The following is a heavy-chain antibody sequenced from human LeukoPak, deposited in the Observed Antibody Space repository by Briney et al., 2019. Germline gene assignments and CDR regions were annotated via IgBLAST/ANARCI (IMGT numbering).Heavy chain of an antibody. Sequence: ASVKVSCKASGYIFTGYYMHWVRQAPGQGLEWMGWINPNSGGTNYAQKFQGRVTMTRDTSISTAYMELSRLRSDDTAVYYCARLYYDFWSGYEYYYYYMDVWGKGTTVTVSS. D-gene: IGHD3-3*01. J-gene: IGHJ6*03. CDR2: INPNSGGT. V-gene: IGHV1-2*02. CDR1: GYIFTGYY. CDR3: ARLYYDFWSGYEYYYYYMDV.